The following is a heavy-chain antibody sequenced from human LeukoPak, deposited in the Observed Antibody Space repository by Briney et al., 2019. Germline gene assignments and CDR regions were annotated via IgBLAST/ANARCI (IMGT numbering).Heavy chain of an antibody. D-gene: IGHD3-3*01. V-gene: IGHV3-23*01. CDR1: GFTFSSYA. CDR2: ISGSGGST. Sequence: PGGSLRLSCAASGFTFSSYAMSWVRQAPGKGLEWVSAISGSGGSTYYADSVKGRFTISRDNSKNTLYLQMNSLRAEDTAVYYCAVFGVVNPLCFDYWGQGTLVTVSS. J-gene: IGHJ4*02. CDR3: AVFGVVNPLCFDY.